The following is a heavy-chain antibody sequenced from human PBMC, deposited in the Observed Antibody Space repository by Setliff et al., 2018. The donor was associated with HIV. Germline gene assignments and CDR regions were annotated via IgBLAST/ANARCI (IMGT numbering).Heavy chain of an antibody. Sequence: TLSLTCTVSGGSIGSYYWTWLRQFPGKGLEWIGFIFYTGSTTYNPSLSSRVTISVDTSKNQFTPKLSPVTAADTAVYYCGRQVPVPGVAVTPIDYWGQGTLVTVSS. CDR3: GRQVPVPGVAVTPIDY. J-gene: IGHJ4*02. D-gene: IGHD3-3*01. CDR2: IFYTGST. CDR1: GGSIGSYY. V-gene: IGHV4-59*08.